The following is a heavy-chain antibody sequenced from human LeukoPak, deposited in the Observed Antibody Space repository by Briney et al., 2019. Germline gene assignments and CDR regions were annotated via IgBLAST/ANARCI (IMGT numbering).Heavy chain of an antibody. CDR3: ARRRIVVVPAAIRYYYYGMDV. CDR2: INHSGST. J-gene: IGHJ6*02. CDR1: GGSFSGYY. D-gene: IGHD2-2*02. V-gene: IGHV4-34*01. Sequence: SETLSLTCAVDGGSFSGYYWSWIRQPPGKGLEWIGAINHSGSTNYNPSLKSRVTITVDTYKNQFSLNLSSVTPADTAVYYCARRRIVVVPAAIRYYYYGMDVWGQGTTVTVSS.